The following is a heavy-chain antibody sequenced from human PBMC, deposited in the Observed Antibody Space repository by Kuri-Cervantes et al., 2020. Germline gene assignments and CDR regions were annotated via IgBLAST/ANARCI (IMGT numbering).Heavy chain of an antibody. V-gene: IGHV3-30-3*01. CDR1: GFTFSTYT. J-gene: IGHJ4*02. Sequence: GESLKISCAASGFTFSTYTMHWVRQAPGKGLEWVAFIAYDGSEESYADSVRGRFTISRDNSKNTLYLEMNSLRPEDTAVYYCTRDDSDYWGQGTLVTVSS. CDR3: TRDDSDY. CDR2: IAYDGSEE.